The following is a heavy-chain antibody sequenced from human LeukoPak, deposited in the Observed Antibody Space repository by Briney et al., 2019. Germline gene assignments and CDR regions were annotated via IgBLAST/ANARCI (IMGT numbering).Heavy chain of an antibody. Sequence: EGSLGLSCAASGFTFSSYATSWVRQAPGKGLEWISAISGSGGSTYYADSVKGRFTISRDNSKNTLYLQMNSLRAEDTAVYYCAKDHIAAAEWGAFDIWGQGTMVTVSS. V-gene: IGHV3-23*01. CDR2: ISGSGGST. J-gene: IGHJ3*02. CDR3: AKDHIAAAEWGAFDI. CDR1: GFTFSSYA. D-gene: IGHD6-13*01.